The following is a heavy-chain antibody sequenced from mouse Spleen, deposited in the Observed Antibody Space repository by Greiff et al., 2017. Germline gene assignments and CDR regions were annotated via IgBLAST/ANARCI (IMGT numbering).Heavy chain of an antibody. V-gene: IGHV14-3*01. J-gene: IGHJ2*01. CDR3: SRLWFDY. CDR1: GFNIKNTY. CDR2: IDPANVNT. D-gene: IGHD2-2*01. Sequence: EVQLQQSVAELMRPGASVKLSCTGSGFNIKNTYIHWVKQRPEQGLEWIGRIDPANVNTKYAPKFQGKATITADTSSNTAYLQLSGLTSEDTAVYFCSRLWFDYWGQGTTLTVSS.